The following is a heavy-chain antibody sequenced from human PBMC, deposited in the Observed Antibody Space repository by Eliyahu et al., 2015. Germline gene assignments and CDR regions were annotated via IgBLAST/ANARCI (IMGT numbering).Heavy chain of an antibody. D-gene: IGHD3-22*01. CDR3: ARIRYYDSSGYYQQMEIDAFDI. J-gene: IGHJ3*02. CDR2: IFSNDEK. CDR1: GFSLSNARMG. Sequence: QVTLKESGPVLVKPTETLTLTCTVSGFSLSNARMGVSWIRQPPGKALEWLAHIFSNDEKSYSTSLKSRLTISKDTSKSQVVLTMTNMDPVDTATYYCARIRYYDSSGYYQQMEIDAFDIWGQGTMVTVSS. V-gene: IGHV2-26*01.